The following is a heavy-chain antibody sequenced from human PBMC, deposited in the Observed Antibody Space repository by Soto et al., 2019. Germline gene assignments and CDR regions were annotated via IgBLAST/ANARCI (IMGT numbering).Heavy chain of an antibody. CDR2: ISGSGGST. CDR3: AKAWYQTLLRENWFDP. Sequence: PGWSLRLSCAASGFTFSSYAMSWVRQAPGKGLEWVSAISGSGGSTYYADSVKGRFTISRDNSKNTLYLQMNSLRAEDTAVYYCAKAWYQTLLRENWFDPWGQGTLVTVAS. D-gene: IGHD1-26*01. V-gene: IGHV3-23*01. CDR1: GFTFSSYA. J-gene: IGHJ5*02.